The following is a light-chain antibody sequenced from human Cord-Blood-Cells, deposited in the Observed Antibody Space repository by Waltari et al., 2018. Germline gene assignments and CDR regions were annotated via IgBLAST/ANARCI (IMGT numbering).Light chain of an antibody. V-gene: IGLV2-11*01. J-gene: IGLJ3*02. CDR3: CSYAGSYPWV. CDR1: SSYVGGYHY. CDR2: DVR. Sequence: QSALTQPRSVSGSPGQSVTISCTGTSSYVGGYHYVSWYQQHPGKAPKLMIYDVRKRPSGVPDRFSGSKSGNTASLTISGLQAEDEADYYCCSYAGSYPWVFGGGTKLTVL.